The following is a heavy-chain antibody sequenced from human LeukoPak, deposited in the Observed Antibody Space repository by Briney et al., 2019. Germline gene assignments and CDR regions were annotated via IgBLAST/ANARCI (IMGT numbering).Heavy chain of an antibody. CDR2: IYYSGST. V-gene: IGHV4-59*01. CDR1: GHTISSYY. CDR3: ASSIVVVTAGEYFQH. J-gene: IGHJ1*01. D-gene: IGHD2-21*02. Sequence: SETLSLTCTVSGHTISSYYWRWIRQPPGKGLEWIGYIYYSGSTNYNPSLKSRVTISVDTSKNQFSLKLSSVTAPDTAVYYCASSIVVVTAGEYFQHWGQGTLVTVSS.